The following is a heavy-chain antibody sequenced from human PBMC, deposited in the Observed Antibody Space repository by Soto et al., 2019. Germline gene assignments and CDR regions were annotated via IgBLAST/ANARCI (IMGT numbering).Heavy chain of an antibody. CDR2: IIPIFGTA. J-gene: IGHJ6*02. CDR1: GGTFSSYA. Sequence: SVKVSCKASGGTFSSYAISCVRQAPGQGLEWMGGIIPIFGTANYAQKFQGRVTITADESTSTAYMELSSLRSEDTAVYYCARAGIVVVPAAIGGSYYYYYGMDVWGQGTTVTVSS. CDR3: ARAGIVVVPAAIGGSYYYYYGMDV. D-gene: IGHD2-2*02. V-gene: IGHV1-69*13.